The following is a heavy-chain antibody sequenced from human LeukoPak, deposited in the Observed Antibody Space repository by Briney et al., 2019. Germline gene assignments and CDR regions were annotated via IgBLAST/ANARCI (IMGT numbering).Heavy chain of an antibody. J-gene: IGHJ6*02. Sequence: SETLSLTCTVSGGSISSYYWSWIRQPPGKGLEWIGYIYYSGSTNYNPSLKSRVTISVDTSKNQFSLKLSSVTAADTAVYYCARAPINWAYYDILTGYSRYYYGMDVWGQGTTVTVSS. CDR1: GGSISSYY. D-gene: IGHD3-9*01. CDR2: IYYSGST. V-gene: IGHV4-59*01. CDR3: ARAPINWAYYDILTGYSRYYYGMDV.